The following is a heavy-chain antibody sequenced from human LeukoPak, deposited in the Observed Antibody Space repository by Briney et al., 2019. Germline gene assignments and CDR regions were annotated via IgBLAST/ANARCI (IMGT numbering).Heavy chain of an antibody. CDR2: ISGSGANT. J-gene: IGHJ4*02. D-gene: IGHD2-21*01. Sequence: QSGGSLRLSCAASGFTFTNYAMGWVRQALGKGLEWVSAISGSGANTYYADSVRGRFTIFRDNSANTLYLQMNSLRAEDTAVYYCAKIPHPSYHFDYWGQGTLVTVSS. V-gene: IGHV3-23*01. CDR1: GFTFTNYA. CDR3: AKIPHPSYHFDY.